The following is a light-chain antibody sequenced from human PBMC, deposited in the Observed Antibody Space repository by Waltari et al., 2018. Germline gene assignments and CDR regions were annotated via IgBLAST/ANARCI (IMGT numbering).Light chain of an antibody. CDR1: QIVSRA. J-gene: IGKJ1*01. Sequence: EIVLTQSPGTLSLSPGERATLSCRASQIVSRALAWYQQNPGQAPRLLIYGASNRATDIPDRFSGSGSGTDFSLIISRLEPEDFAVYYCQHYVSLPVTFGQGTKVEIK. CDR2: GAS. CDR3: QHYVSLPVT. V-gene: IGKV3-20*01.